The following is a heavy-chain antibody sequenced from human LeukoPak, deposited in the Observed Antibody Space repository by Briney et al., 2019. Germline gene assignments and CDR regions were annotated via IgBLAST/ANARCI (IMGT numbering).Heavy chain of an antibody. CDR1: GYTFISYY. D-gene: IGHD1-26*01. J-gene: IGHJ4*02. V-gene: IGHV1-46*01. CDR2: INPSGGTA. Sequence: GASVKVSCKASGYTFISYYMHWVRQAPGQGLEWMGVINPSGGTATYGQKFQGRVTMTRDTSTGTVYMEVSRLRSEDTAVYYCARGPFRGSYSGSLPDFDYWGQGTLVTVSS. CDR3: ARGPFRGSYSGSLPDFDY.